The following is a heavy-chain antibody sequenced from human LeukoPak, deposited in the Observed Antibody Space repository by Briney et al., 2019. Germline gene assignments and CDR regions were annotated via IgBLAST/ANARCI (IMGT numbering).Heavy chain of an antibody. CDR1: GFTVSSNY. D-gene: IGHD5-18*01. Sequence: GSLRLSCAASGFTVSSNYMSWVRQAPGKGLEWVSVIYSGGSTYYADSVKGRFTISRDNSKNTLYLQMNSLRAEDTAVYYCARDPSSIQLWPGDAFDIWGQGTMVTVSS. CDR2: IYSGGST. V-gene: IGHV3-66*01. CDR3: ARDPSSIQLWPGDAFDI. J-gene: IGHJ3*02.